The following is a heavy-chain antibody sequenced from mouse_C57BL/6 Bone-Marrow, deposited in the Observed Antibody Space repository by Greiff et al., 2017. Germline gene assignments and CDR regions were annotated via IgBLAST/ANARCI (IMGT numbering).Heavy chain of an antibody. CDR2: IYPGSGST. Sequence: QVQLQQPGAELVKPGASVKMSCKASGYTFTSYWITWVKQRPGQGLEWIGDIYPGSGSTNYNEKFKGKATLTVDTSASTAYMQLSRLTSEDSAVYDCARPYYGNYWYIDVWGTGTTVTVSS. V-gene: IGHV1-55*01. J-gene: IGHJ1*03. D-gene: IGHD2-10*01. CDR1: GYTFTSYW. CDR3: ARPYYGNYWYIDV.